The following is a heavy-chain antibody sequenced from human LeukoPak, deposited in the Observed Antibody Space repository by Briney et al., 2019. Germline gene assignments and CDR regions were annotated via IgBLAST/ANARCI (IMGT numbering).Heavy chain of an antibody. CDR2: IHSDGST. CDR3: ALSSSWPGYFDY. CDR1: GFTVSNNY. J-gene: IGHJ4*02. V-gene: IGHV3-66*01. Sequence: PGGSLRLSCAASGFTVSNNYMSWVRQAPGKGLEWVSAIHSDGSTFYADSVKGRFTISRDNSKNTLYLQMNSLRVEDTAMYYCALSSSWPGYFDYWGQGTLVTVSS. D-gene: IGHD6-13*01.